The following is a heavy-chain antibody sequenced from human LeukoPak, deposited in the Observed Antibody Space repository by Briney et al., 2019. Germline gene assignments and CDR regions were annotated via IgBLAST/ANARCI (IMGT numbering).Heavy chain of an antibody. CDR2: TNPNSGGT. CDR1: GYTFTGYY. CDR3: AREKRGYDYVWGSYRYTCWFDP. Sequence: ASVKVSCKASGYTFTGYYMHWVRQAPGQGLEWMGWTNPNSGGTNYAQKFQGRVTMTRDTSISTAYMELSRLRSDDTAVYYCAREKRGYDYVWGSYRYTCWFDPWGQGTLVTVSS. J-gene: IGHJ5*02. V-gene: IGHV1-2*02. D-gene: IGHD3-16*02.